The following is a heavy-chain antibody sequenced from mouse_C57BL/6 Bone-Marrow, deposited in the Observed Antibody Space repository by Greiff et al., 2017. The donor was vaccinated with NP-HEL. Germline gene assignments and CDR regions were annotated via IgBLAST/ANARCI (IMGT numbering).Heavy chain of an antibody. Sequence: QVQLQQSGAELARPGASVKMSCKASGYTFTSYTMHWVKQRPGQGLEWNGYINPSSGYTKYNQKFKDKATLTADKSSSTAYMQLSSLTSEDSAVYYCARAYYYGSFYYFDYWGQGTTLTLSS. V-gene: IGHV1-4*01. CDR3: ARAYYYGSFYYFDY. CDR1: GYTFTSYT. J-gene: IGHJ2*01. D-gene: IGHD1-1*01. CDR2: INPSSGYT.